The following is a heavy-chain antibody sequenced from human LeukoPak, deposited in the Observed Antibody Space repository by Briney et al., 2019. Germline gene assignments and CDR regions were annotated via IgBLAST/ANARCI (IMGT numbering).Heavy chain of an antibody. V-gene: IGHV1-2*04. D-gene: IGHD4-17*01. J-gene: IGHJ6*02. Sequence: ASVKVSCKASGYTFTGYYMHWVRQAPGQGLEWMGWINPNSGGTNYAQKFQGWVTMTRDTSISTACMELSRLRSDDTAVYYCARAGDYGDSYGMDVWGQGTTVTVSS. CDR1: GYTFTGYY. CDR2: INPNSGGT. CDR3: ARAGDYGDSYGMDV.